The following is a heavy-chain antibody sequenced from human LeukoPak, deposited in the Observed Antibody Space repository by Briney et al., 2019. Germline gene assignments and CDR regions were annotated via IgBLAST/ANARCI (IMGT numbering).Heavy chain of an antibody. Sequence: PSETLSLTCAVSGGSISSGGYSWSWIRQPPGKGLEWIGYIYHSGSTYYNPSLKSRVTISVDRSKNQFSLKLSSVTAADTAVYYCARGVVGIPFDPWGQGTLVTVSS. CDR1: GGSISSGGYS. CDR2: IYHSGST. V-gene: IGHV4-30-2*01. J-gene: IGHJ5*02. CDR3: ARGVVGIPFDP. D-gene: IGHD2-21*01.